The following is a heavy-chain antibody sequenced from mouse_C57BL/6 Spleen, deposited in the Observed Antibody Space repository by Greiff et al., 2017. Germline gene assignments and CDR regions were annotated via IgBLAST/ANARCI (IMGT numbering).Heavy chain of an antibody. CDR2: IHPNSGST. CDR1: GYTFTSYW. V-gene: IGHV1-64*01. CDR3: ARSRGYDGYFYWYFDV. Sequence: QVHVKQPGAELVKPGASVKLSCKASGYTFTSYWMHWVKQRPGQGLEWIGMIHPNSGSTNYNEKFKSKATLTVDKSSSTAYMQLSSLTSEDSAVYYCARSRGYDGYFYWYFDVWGTGTTVTVSS. J-gene: IGHJ1*03. D-gene: IGHD2-3*01.